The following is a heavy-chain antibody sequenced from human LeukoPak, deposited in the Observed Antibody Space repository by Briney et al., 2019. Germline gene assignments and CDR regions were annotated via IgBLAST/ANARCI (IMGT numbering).Heavy chain of an antibody. Sequence: ASVKVSCKASGYTFTSYGISWVRQAPGQGLEWMGWISAYNGNTNYAQKLQGRVTMTEDRSTDTAFMELSSLRSDDTAVYYCVTDPYTTRDGNNFEPQGAYWGQGTLVTVSS. V-gene: IGHV1-18*01. J-gene: IGHJ4*02. CDR3: VTDPYTTRDGNNFEPQGAY. CDR1: GYTFTSYG. D-gene: IGHD5-24*01. CDR2: ISAYNGNT.